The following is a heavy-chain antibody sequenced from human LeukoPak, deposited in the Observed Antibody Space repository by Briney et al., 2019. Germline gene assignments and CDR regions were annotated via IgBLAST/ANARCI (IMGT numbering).Heavy chain of an antibody. J-gene: IGHJ4*02. CDR1: TFTPTTNA. V-gene: IGHV3-23*01. CDR3: AKVGLLWFGESFFDY. Sequence: GRSLRPSSALSTFTPTTNAISWVRQPPGKGLGWVSAISGSGRSTNYTDSGKGRFTIARNNSKNTMYLQMNSLRAEDTAVYYCAKVGLLWFGESFFDYWGQGTLVTVSS. D-gene: IGHD3-10*01. CDR2: ISGSGRST.